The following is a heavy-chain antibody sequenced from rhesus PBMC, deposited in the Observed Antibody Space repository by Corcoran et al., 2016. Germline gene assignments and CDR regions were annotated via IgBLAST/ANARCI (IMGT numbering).Heavy chain of an antibody. J-gene: IGHJ4*01. CDR2: INGDRGST. Sequence: QVQLQESGPGLVKPSETLSLTCAVSGASISSYWWSWIRQSPGKGLEWIGEINGDRGSTHSTPSLKSRVPIAKDSSKNQFSRRLSSGTAADTAVYYCAREDTSSGWYSDYWGQGVLVTVSS. CDR3: AREDTSSGWYSDY. V-gene: IGHV4-80*01. D-gene: IGHD6-31*01. CDR1: GASISSYW.